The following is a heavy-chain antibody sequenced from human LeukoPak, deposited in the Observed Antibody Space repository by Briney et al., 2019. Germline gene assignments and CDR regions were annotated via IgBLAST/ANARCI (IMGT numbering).Heavy chain of an antibody. J-gene: IGHJ3*02. D-gene: IGHD4-17*01. CDR3: ARADYDDPNRGAFDI. CDR1: GGSISSYY. CDR2: IYYSGST. Sequence: SETLSLTCTVSGGSISSYYWSWIRQLPGKGLEWIGYIYYSGSTNYNPSLKSRVTISVDTSKNQFSLKLSSVTAADTAVYYCARADYDDPNRGAFDIWGQGTMVTVSS. V-gene: IGHV4-59*01.